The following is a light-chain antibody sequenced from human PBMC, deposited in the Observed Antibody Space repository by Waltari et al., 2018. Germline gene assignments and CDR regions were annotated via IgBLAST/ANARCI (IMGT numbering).Light chain of an antibody. J-gene: IGLJ2*01. CDR2: AVS. Sequence: HSALTQPASVSGSPGQSITISCTGTSSDVGGYNYVSWYQQHPGKAPKLIIYAVSNRHSGVSDRFSGSKSGNTASLTISGLQAEDEADYYCSSYTSSSTRDVVFGGGTKLTVL. CDR3: SSYTSSSTRDVV. CDR1: SSDVGGYNY. V-gene: IGLV2-14*03.